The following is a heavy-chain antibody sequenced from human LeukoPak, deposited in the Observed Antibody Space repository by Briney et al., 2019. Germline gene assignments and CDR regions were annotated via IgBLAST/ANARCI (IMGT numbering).Heavy chain of an antibody. Sequence: PSETLSLTCTFSGDSISNFYWSWIRQPAGKGLEWIGRIFIRGLTNYNPSLKSRVTISVDTSKNQFSLKLSSATAADTAVYYCASAAEGIVGATLDYWDQGTLVTVSS. CDR3: ASAAEGIVGATLDY. J-gene: IGHJ4*02. CDR2: IFIRGLT. V-gene: IGHV4-4*07. D-gene: IGHD1-26*01. CDR1: GDSISNFY.